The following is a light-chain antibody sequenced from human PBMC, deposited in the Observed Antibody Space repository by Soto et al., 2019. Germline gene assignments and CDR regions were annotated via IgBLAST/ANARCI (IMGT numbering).Light chain of an antibody. CDR3: HQYDNLPPFT. CDR2: DAS. CDR1: QDISNY. Sequence: DIQMTQSPSSLSASVGDRVTITCQASQDISNYLNWYQQKPGKAPKLLIYDASNLETGVPSRFSGSGSGTDFTFTISSLQPEDIATYYCHQYDNLPPFTSGPGTKVYIK. V-gene: IGKV1-33*01. J-gene: IGKJ3*01.